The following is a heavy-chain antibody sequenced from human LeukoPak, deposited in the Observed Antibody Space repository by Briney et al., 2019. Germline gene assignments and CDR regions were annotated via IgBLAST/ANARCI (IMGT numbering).Heavy chain of an antibody. CDR2: INQNGNEK. CDR1: GFTFSGSW. J-gene: IGHJ4*02. V-gene: IGHV3-7*01. Sequence: GGSLRLSCAASGFTFSGSWMGWVRQAPGKGLEWVAIINQNGNEKYYVDSVKGRSTISRDNAKNSLFFQMNSLRAEDTAVYFCVLGYSYGYLFDYWGQGTLVTVSS. CDR3: VLGYSYGYLFDY. D-gene: IGHD5-18*01.